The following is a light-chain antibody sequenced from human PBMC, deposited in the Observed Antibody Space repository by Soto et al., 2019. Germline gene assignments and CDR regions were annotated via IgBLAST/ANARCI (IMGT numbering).Light chain of an antibody. V-gene: IGKV2-28*01. CDR3: MQALQTWT. CDR1: QSLLHSNGYNY. Sequence: DIVMTQSPLSLPVTPGEPASISCRSSQSLLHSNGYNYLDWYLQKPGQSPQLLIYLGSNRASGVPDRFSGSGSGTDFTLKISRVEDEDVGGYYCMQALQTWTFGQGTKVEIK. CDR2: LGS. J-gene: IGKJ1*01.